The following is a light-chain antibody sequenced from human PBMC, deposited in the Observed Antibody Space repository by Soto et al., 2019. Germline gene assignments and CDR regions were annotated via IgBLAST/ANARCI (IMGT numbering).Light chain of an antibody. CDR1: QSVGRRY. V-gene: IGKV3-20*01. CDR2: DTS. Sequence: VVLTQSPGTLSLSPGERATLSCRASQSVGRRYLAWYQQKPGQAPRLLIYDTSDRASDIPDRFSGGGSETDFSLTISRLVPEDSAVYYCQHQGTCGGGTQVEIK. CDR3: QHQGT. J-gene: IGKJ4*01.